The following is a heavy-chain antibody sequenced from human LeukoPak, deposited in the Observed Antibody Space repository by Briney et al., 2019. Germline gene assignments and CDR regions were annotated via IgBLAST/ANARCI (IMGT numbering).Heavy chain of an antibody. CDR2: IYYSGST. CDR3: ARGPTRYYFDC. CDR1: GGSISTYY. D-gene: IGHD4-17*01. Sequence: SETLSLTCTVSGGSISTYYWSWIRQPPGQGLEWIGYIYYSGSTSYNPSLKSRVTMSGDTSKNQFSLGLSSVTAADTAVYYCARGPTRYYFDCWGQGTLVTVSS. V-gene: IGHV4-59*01. J-gene: IGHJ4*02.